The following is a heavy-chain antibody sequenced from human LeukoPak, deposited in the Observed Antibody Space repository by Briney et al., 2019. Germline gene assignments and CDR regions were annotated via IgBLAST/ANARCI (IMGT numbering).Heavy chain of an antibody. J-gene: IGHJ3*02. Sequence: SETLSLTCTVSGGSMSSSSYYWGWIRPPPGKGLEWIGSIYYSGKTYYNPSLKSRVTISADTAKNQFSLKLSSVTAADTAVYYCARPYRIRTAFDIWGQGTMVTVSS. D-gene: IGHD3-16*02. CDR2: IYYSGKT. CDR3: ARPYRIRTAFDI. V-gene: IGHV4-39*01. CDR1: GGSMSSSSYY.